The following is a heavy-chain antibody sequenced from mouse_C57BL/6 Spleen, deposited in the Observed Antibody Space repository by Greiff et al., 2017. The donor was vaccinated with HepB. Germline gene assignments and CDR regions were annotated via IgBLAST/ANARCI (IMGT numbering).Heavy chain of an antibody. CDR1: GYTFTDYY. D-gene: IGHD2-12*01. CDR2: IYPGSGNT. J-gene: IGHJ4*01. Sequence: VQLQQSGAELVRPGASVKLSCKASGYTFTDYYINWVKQRPGQGLEWIARIYPGSGNTYYNEKFKGKATLTAEKSSSTAYMQLSSLTSGDSAVYFCARGLLRRDYALDYWGQGTSVTVSS. CDR3: ARGLLRRDYALDY. V-gene: IGHV1-76*01.